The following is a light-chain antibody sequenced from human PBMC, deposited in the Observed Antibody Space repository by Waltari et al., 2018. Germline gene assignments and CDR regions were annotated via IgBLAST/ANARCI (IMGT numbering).Light chain of an antibody. CDR2: DVN. Sequence: QSALTQPRSVSGSPGQSVAISCTGTNSDVGGYNYVSWYQHHPGKAPKLSIYDVNKRPSGVPDRFSGSKSGNTASLTISGLHAEDEAEYYCCSYAGSTSWLFGGGTKLTVL. CDR3: CSYAGSTSWL. V-gene: IGLV2-11*01. J-gene: IGLJ3*02. CDR1: NSDVGGYNY.